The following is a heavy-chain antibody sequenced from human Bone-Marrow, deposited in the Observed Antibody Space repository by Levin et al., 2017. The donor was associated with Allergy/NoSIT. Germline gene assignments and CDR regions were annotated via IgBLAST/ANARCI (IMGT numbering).Heavy chain of an antibody. V-gene: IGHV4-31*03. D-gene: IGHD1-14*01. J-gene: IGHJ4*02. CDR2: IYYIGNT. CDR3: ARNQVAGRYFDY. Sequence: SETLSLTCTVSGGSIISGGYYWSWIRQYPGKGLEWIGYIYYIGNTYYNPSLKSRLTISVDTSKNQFSLKLTSVTAADTAVYYCARNQVAGRYFDYWGQGTLVTVSS. CDR1: GGSIISGGYY.